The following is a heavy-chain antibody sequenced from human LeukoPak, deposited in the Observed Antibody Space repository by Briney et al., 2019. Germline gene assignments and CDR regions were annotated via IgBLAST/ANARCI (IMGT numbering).Heavy chain of an antibody. Sequence: GGSLRLSCAASGFIFSSYTMNWVRQAPGKGLEWVSYISSTSRTIYYADSVKGRFTTSRDNAKNSLYLQMNSLRDEDTAVYYCARDPDFGGDRYFDYWGQGTQVTVSS. D-gene: IGHD4/OR15-4a*01. V-gene: IGHV3-48*02. J-gene: IGHJ4*02. CDR3: ARDPDFGGDRYFDY. CDR2: ISSTSRTI. CDR1: GFIFSSYT.